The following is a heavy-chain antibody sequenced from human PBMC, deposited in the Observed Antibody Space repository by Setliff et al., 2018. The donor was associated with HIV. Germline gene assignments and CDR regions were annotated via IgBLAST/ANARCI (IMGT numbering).Heavy chain of an antibody. CDR3: YIQLWPPLVDY. J-gene: IGHJ4*02. Sequence: ASVKVSCKASGYTFTSYGISWVRQAPGQGLEWMGWISAYNGNTNYAQKLQGRVTMTTDTSTSTAYMELRSLRSDDTAVCYCYIQLWPPLVDYWGQGTLVTVSS. V-gene: IGHV1-18*01. D-gene: IGHD5-18*01. CDR2: ISAYNGNT. CDR1: GYTFTSYG.